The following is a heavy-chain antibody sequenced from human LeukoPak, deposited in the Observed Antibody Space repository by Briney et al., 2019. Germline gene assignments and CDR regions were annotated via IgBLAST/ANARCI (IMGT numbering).Heavy chain of an antibody. D-gene: IGHD3-3*01. CDR1: GGSISTYY. CDR2: IYATGSA. Sequence: SETLSLTCTVSGGSISTYYWSWIRHPPGKGLEWIGYIYATGSASYSPSLKSRVTKSVDTSKNQFSLKLSSVTAADTAVYYCARYDFWSGYYHLDNYYGMDVWGQGTTVTVSS. J-gene: IGHJ6*02. CDR3: ARYDFWSGYYHLDNYYGMDV. V-gene: IGHV4-59*12.